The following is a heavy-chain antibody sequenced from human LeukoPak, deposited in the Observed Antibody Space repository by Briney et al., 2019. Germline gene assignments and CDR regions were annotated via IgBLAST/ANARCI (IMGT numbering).Heavy chain of an antibody. J-gene: IGHJ5*02. V-gene: IGHV4-34*01. D-gene: IGHD6-13*01. CDR2: INHSGST. Sequence: PSETLSLTCAVYGGSFSGYYWSWIRQTPGKELEWIGEINHSGSTNYNPSLKSRVTISVDTSKNQFSLKLSSVTAADTAVYYCARSLHGSSWYRSDPWGQGTLVTVSS. CDR1: GGSFSGYY. CDR3: ARSLHGSSWYRSDP.